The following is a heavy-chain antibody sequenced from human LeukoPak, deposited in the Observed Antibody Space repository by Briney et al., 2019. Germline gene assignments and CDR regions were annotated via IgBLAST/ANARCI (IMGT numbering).Heavy chain of an antibody. CDR2: IIPIFGTA. CDR3: ARGFNRDYYDATGAFDI. CDR1: GGTFSSYA. D-gene: IGHD3-22*01. J-gene: IGHJ3*02. V-gene: IGHV1-69*06. Sequence: GASVKVSCKASGGTFSSYAISWVRQAPGQGLEWMGGIIPIFGTANYAQKFQGRVTITADKSTSTAYMELSSLRSEDTAVYYCARGFNRDYYDATGAFDIWGQGTMVTVSS.